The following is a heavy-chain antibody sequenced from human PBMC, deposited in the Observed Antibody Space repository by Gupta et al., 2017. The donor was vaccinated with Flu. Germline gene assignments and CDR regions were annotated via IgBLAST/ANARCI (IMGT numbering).Heavy chain of an antibody. CDR2: MYYSGST. D-gene: IGHD3-3*01. J-gene: IGHJ6*03. Sequence: VSGGSISTYYWSWIRQPPGKGLEWIGNMYYSGSTNQNPSLKSRVTISVDSSKNQFSLKLSSVTAADTAVYYCARGYDYMDVWGKGTTVTVSS. CDR3: ARGYDYMDV. CDR1: GGSISTYY. V-gene: IGHV4-59*01.